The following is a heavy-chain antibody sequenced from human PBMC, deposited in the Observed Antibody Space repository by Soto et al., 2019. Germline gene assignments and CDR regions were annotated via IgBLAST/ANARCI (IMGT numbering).Heavy chain of an antibody. CDR2: ISYDGSNK. D-gene: IGHD3-9*01. J-gene: IGHJ4*02. V-gene: IGHV3-30*18. CDR3: AKDQRYFDWLSSTYFDY. Sequence: GGSLRLSCAASGFTFSSYGMHWVRQAPGKGLEWVAVISYDGSNKYYADSVKGRFTISRDNSKNTLYLQMNSLRAEDTAVYYCAKDQRYFDWLSSTYFDYWGQGTLVTVSS. CDR1: GFTFSSYG.